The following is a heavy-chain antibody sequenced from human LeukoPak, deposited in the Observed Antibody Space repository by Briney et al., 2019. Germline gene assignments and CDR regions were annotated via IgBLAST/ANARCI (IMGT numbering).Heavy chain of an antibody. Sequence: GGSLRLSCAASGFTFSSYAMSWVRQAPGKGLEWVSSIDFTSRYIYNADSVKGRFTTSRDNAKNSLNLQMNSLKVEDTAVYYCATPAAGPGAEYSLYWGQGTLVIVSS. CDR1: GFTFSSYA. V-gene: IGHV3-21*01. CDR2: IDFTSRYI. D-gene: IGHD6-13*01. CDR3: ATPAAGPGAEYSLY. J-gene: IGHJ1*01.